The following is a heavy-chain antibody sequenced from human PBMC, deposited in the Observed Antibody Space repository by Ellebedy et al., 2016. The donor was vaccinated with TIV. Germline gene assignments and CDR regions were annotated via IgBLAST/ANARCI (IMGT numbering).Heavy chain of an antibody. CDR1: GYTFSNYG. CDR2: IWYDGSNK. D-gene: IGHD3/OR15-3a*01. Sequence: GGSLRLSXAASGYTFSNYGMRWVRQTPGKGLEWVAVIWYDGSNKYYGDSMKGRFTISRDNSKNTLYLQMNSLRAEDTAVYYCARAADDLWTGNYYYYYGMDVWGQGTMVTVSS. J-gene: IGHJ6*02. CDR3: ARAADDLWTGNYYYYYGMDV. V-gene: IGHV3-33*01.